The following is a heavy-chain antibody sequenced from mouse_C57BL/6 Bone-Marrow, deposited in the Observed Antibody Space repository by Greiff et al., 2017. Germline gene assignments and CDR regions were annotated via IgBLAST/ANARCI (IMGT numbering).Heavy chain of an antibody. V-gene: IGHV1-82*01. Sequence: LEESGPELVKPGASVKISCKASGYAFSSSWMNWVKQRPGKGLEWIGRIYPGDGDTNYNGKFKGKATLTADKSSSTAYMQLSSLTSEDSAVYFCARDTYYSNYWAMDYWGQGTSVTVSS. CDR3: ARDTYYSNYWAMDY. D-gene: IGHD2-5*01. CDR1: GYAFSSSW. J-gene: IGHJ4*01. CDR2: IYPGDGDT.